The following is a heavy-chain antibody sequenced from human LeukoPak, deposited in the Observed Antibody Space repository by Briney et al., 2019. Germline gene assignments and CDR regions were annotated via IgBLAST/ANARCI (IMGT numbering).Heavy chain of an antibody. V-gene: IGHV1-18*01. CDR3: ARDYYDPP. CDR2: VSGSNDDT. J-gene: IGHJ5*02. Sequence: ASVKVSCKASVYTFTSYGISWVRQAPGQGLEWVGWVSGSNDDTKYEQKLQGRVTMTTDTSTSTAYMELRSLRSDDTAVYYCARDYYDPPWGQGTLVTVSS. D-gene: IGHD3-22*01. CDR1: VYTFTSYG.